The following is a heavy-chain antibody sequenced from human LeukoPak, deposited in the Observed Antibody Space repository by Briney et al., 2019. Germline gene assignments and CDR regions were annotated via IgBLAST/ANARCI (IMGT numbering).Heavy chain of an antibody. D-gene: IGHD6-13*01. J-gene: IGHJ3*02. Sequence: ASVKVSCKASGYTFTSYGISWVRQAPGQGLEWMGWISAYNGNTNYAQKLQGRVTMTTDTSTSTAYMELRSLRSDDTAVYYCARAHTAGYSNLPDAFDIWGQGTMVTVSS. CDR3: ARAHTAGYSNLPDAFDI. V-gene: IGHV1-18*01. CDR2: ISAYNGNT. CDR1: GYTFTSYG.